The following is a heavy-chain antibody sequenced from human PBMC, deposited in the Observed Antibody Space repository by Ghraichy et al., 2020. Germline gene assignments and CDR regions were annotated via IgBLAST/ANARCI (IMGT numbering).Heavy chain of an antibody. CDR1: DAVVTSPHY. D-gene: IGHD2-8*01. V-gene: IGHV4-61*03. Sequence: SETLSLTCTVSDAVVTSPHYWSWIRQSPGKGLEWIGFVYHGGSSHSNPSLGSRVTMSVDTSTNHFSLKWTSVTAADTAMYYCTRGLNLGYCTTSTCPFWFFDLWGHGTLVTVSS. CDR2: VYHGGSS. J-gene: IGHJ2*01. CDR3: TRGLNLGYCTTSTCPFWFFDL.